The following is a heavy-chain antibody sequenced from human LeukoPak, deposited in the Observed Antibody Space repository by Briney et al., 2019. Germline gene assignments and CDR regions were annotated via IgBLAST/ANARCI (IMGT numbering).Heavy chain of an antibody. V-gene: IGHV1-18*01. J-gene: IGHJ4*02. CDR3: AREIPYPDCTSTGCYGPWDY. Sequence: ASVKVSCKTSGYTFSNYGFSWVRQAPGQGLEWMGWISTNNGNTNYAQKFQGRVTMTTDTSTSTAYMELRSLRSDDTAVYFCAREIPYPDCTSTGCYGPWDYWGQGTLVTVSS. D-gene: IGHD2-2*01. CDR2: ISTNNGNT. CDR1: GYTFSNYG.